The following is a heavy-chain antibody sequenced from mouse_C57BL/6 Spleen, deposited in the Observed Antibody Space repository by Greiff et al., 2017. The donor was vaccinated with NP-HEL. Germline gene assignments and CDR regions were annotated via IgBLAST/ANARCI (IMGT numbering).Heavy chain of an antibody. CDR3: TREGNYYGSFSWFAY. J-gene: IGHJ3*01. D-gene: IGHD1-1*01. Sequence: EVKLVESGEGLVKPGGSLKLSCAASGFTFSSYAMSWVRQTPEKRLEWVAYISSGGDYIYYADTVKGRFTISRDNARNTLYLQMSSLKSEDTAMYYCTREGNYYGSFSWFAYWGQGTLVTVSA. V-gene: IGHV5-9-1*02. CDR1: GFTFSSYA. CDR2: ISSGGDYI.